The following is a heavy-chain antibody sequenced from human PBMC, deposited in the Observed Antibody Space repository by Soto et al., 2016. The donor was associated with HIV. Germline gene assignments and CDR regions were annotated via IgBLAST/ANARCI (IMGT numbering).Heavy chain of an antibody. V-gene: IGHV1-2*02. CDR2: INPNSGGT. Sequence: QVQLVQSGAEVKKPGASVKVSCKASGYTFTGYYMHWVRQAPGQGLEWMGWINPNSGGTKYAQKFQGRVTMTSDTSISTAYMELSRLTAADTAVFYCARTYCSGRNCYSDYWGQGTLVTVSA. D-gene: IGHD2-15*01. CDR3: ARTYCSGRNCYSDY. CDR1: GYTFTGYY. J-gene: IGHJ4*02.